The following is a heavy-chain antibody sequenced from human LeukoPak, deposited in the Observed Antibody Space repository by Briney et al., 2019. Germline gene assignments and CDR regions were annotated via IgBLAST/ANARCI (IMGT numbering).Heavy chain of an antibody. D-gene: IGHD3-16*01. CDR1: GGTFNSSG. J-gene: IGHJ5*02. CDR3: TRDPSVDYGPLSHWFDP. CDR2: IISFFGAA. V-gene: IGHV1-69*13. Sequence: AASVKVSCKASGGTFNSSGISWVRQAPGQGLEWMGGIISFFGAAHYIQKFQGRLTITADESTSTAYMELSSLTSEDTAVYYCTRDPSVDYGPLSHWFDPWGQGTLVTVSS.